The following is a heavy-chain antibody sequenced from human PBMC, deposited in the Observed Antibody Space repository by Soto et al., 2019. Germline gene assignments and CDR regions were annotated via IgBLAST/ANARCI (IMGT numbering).Heavy chain of an antibody. CDR3: VRQAKLTPVTANVGYYYGLDV. CDR1: GFRFSTYD. V-gene: IGHV3-23*01. Sequence: DVQLLESGGGLVQPGGSLRLSCAASGFRFSTYDMSWVRQAPGKGLEWVSVMSGSGSGTYYADSVKGRFTISRDNSKNTLYLQMNSLRAEDPAVYYCVRQAKLTPVTANVGYYYGLDVWGQGTTVTVSS. D-gene: IGHD4-4*01. CDR2: MSGSGSGT. J-gene: IGHJ6*02.